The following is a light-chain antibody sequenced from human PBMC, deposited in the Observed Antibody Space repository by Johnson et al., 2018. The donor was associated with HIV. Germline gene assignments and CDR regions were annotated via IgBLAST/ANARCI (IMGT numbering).Light chain of an antibody. CDR1: SSNIGNNY. CDR3: GTWDSSLSAVV. CDR2: ENN. V-gene: IGLV1-51*02. J-gene: IGLJ1*01. Sequence: QSILTQPPSVSAAPGQKVTISCSGSSSNIGNNYVSWYQQLPGTAPKLLIYENNKRPSGIPDRFSGSKSGTSATLGITGLQTGDEAEYYCGTWDSSLSAVVFGTGTQVTVL.